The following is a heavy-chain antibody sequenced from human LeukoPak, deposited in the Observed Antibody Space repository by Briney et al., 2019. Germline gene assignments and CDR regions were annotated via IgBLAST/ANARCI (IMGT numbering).Heavy chain of an antibody. J-gene: IGHJ4*02. Sequence: GGSLRLSCAASGFTFSSYSMNWVRQAPGKGLEWVSSISSSSSYIYYADSLKGRFAISRDNAKNSMYLQIHSLRPEDTAVYYCARTSSGFWAPFDSWGQGTLVTVSS. CDR3: ARTSSGFWAPFDS. CDR1: GFTFSSYS. CDR2: ISSSSSYI. D-gene: IGHD6-19*01. V-gene: IGHV3-21*01.